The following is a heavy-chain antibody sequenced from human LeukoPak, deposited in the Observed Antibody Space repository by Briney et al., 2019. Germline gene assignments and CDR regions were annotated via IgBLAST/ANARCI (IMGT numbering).Heavy chain of an antibody. J-gene: IGHJ3*02. Sequence: GGSLRLSCAASGFTFDDYAMHWVRQAPGKGLEWVSGISWNSGSIGYADSVKGRFTISRDNAKNSLYLQMNSLRAEDTAVYYCARDSGSSSSRRSAFDIWGQGTMVTVSS. CDR1: GFTFDDYA. V-gene: IGHV3-9*01. D-gene: IGHD6-13*01. CDR3: ARDSGSSSSRRSAFDI. CDR2: ISWNSGSI.